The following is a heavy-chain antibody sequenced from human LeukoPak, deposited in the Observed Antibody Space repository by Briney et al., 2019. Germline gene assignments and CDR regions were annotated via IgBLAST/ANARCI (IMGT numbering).Heavy chain of an antibody. J-gene: IGHJ4*02. CDR1: GFTFSSYS. V-gene: IGHV3-48*04. CDR2: ISSSSTTI. D-gene: IGHD1-1*01. Sequence: GGSLRLSCAASGFTFSSYSMNWVRQAPGKGLEWVSYISSSSTTIYYADSVKGRFTISRDNAKNSLYLQMNSLRAEDTAVYYCARFRERRPTYFDYWGQGTLVTVSS. CDR3: ARFRERRPTYFDY.